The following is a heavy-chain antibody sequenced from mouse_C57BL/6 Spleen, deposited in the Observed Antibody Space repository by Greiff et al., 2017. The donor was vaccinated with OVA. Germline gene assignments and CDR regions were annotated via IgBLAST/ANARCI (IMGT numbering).Heavy chain of an antibody. CDR2: ISYDGSN. J-gene: IGHJ2*01. V-gene: IGHV3-6*01. Sequence: VQLKESGPGLVKPSQSLSLTCSVTGYSITSGYYWNWIRQFPGNKLEWMGYISYDGSNNYNPSLKNPISITRDTSKNQFFLKLNSVTTEDTAAYYCARGNWDYWGQGTTLTVAS. CDR3: ARGNWDY. D-gene: IGHD4-1*01. CDR1: GYSITSGYY.